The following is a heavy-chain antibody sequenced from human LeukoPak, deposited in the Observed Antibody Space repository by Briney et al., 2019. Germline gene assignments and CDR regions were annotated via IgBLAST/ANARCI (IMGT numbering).Heavy chain of an antibody. CDR3: ARISYSGSSFDY. CDR2: ISDTGGIT. D-gene: IGHD1-26*01. J-gene: IGHJ4*02. Sequence: GGSLRLSCAPSGFIFSSSAMSWVRQAPGKGLEWVSSISDTGGITYYLDSVKGRFTCSRDNSRNTLYLQMNSLRAEDTAVYYCARISYSGSSFDYWGQGTLVTVSS. V-gene: IGHV3-23*01. CDR1: GFIFSSSA.